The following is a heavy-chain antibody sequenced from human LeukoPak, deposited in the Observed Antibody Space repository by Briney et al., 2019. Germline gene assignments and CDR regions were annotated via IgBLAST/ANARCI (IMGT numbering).Heavy chain of an antibody. CDR2: IRYDGSNK. J-gene: IGHJ5*02. CDR1: GFSFSGYG. Sequence: GGSLRLSCAASGFSFSGYGMHWVRQAPGKGLEWVAFIRYDGSNKYYADSVKGRFTISRDNTKNTLYLQMNSLRGEDTAVYYCAKDYSSGWYESWFDPWGQGTLVAVSS. D-gene: IGHD6-19*01. CDR3: AKDYSSGWYESWFDP. V-gene: IGHV3-30*02.